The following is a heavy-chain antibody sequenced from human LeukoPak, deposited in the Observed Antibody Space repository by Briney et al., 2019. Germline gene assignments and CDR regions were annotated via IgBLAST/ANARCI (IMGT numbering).Heavy chain of an antibody. V-gene: IGHV3-7*01. CDR3: AKVSTYYYDSSGYYFDS. CDR1: GFTFSSYW. J-gene: IGHJ4*02. D-gene: IGHD3-22*01. CDR2: IKQDGSNK. Sequence: PGGSLRLSCAASGFTFSSYWMSWVRQAPGKGLEWVANIKQDGSNKYYADSVKGRFTISRDNSKNTLYLQMNSLRAEDTAVYYCAKVSTYYYDSSGYYFDSWGQGTLVTVSS.